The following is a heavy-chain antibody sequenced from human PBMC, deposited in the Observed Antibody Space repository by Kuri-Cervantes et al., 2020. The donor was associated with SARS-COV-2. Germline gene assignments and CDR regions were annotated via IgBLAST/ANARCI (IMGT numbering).Heavy chain of an antibody. CDR3: ARWELLFPSDAFDI. D-gene: IGHD1-26*01. Sequence: GSLRLSCAASGFTFSSYSMNWVRQAPGKGLEWIGEINHSGSTNYNPSLKSRVTISVDTSKNQFSLKLSSVTAADTAVYYCARWELLFPSDAFDIWGQGTMVTVSS. J-gene: IGHJ3*02. CDR2: INHSGST. V-gene: IGHV4-34*01. CDR1: GFTFSSYS.